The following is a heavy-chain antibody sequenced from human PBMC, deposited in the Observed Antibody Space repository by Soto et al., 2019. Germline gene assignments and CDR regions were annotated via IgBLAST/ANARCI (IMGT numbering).Heavy chain of an antibody. J-gene: IGHJ5*02. Sequence: GTSVKVSCKASGGTFSSYAISWVRQAPGQGLEWMGGIIPIFGTANYAQKFQGRVTITADESTSTAYMELSSLRSEDTAVYYCARDQQLVRANWFDPWGQGTLVTVSS. CDR2: IIPIFGTA. CDR1: GGTFSSYA. CDR3: ARDQQLVRANWFDP. V-gene: IGHV1-69*13. D-gene: IGHD6-6*01.